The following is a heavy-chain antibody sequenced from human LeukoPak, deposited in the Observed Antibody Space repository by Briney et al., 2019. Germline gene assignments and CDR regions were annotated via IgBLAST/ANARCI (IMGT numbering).Heavy chain of an antibody. V-gene: IGHV3-7*03. J-gene: IGHJ4*02. CDR3: ASAGGDSRSSLPFYY. CDR2: IKQDGSEK. Sequence: GGSLRLSCAASGFTFGSYWMSWVRQAPGKGLEWVANIKQDGSEKYYVDSVKGRFTISRDNAENSLSLQMNSLRAEDTAVYYCASAGGDSRSSLPFYYWGQGTLATVFS. D-gene: IGHD6-6*01. CDR1: GFTFGSYW.